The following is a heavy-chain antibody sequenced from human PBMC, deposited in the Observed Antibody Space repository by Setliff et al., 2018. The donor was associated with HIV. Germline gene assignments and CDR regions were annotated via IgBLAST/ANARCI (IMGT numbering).Heavy chain of an antibody. CDR3: ARGARLLAGYSDRWDYYYMAV. CDR2: INYRGNT. J-gene: IGHJ6*03. D-gene: IGHD6-13*01. V-gene: IGHV4-39*07. CDR1: GGSISTSRYY. Sequence: SETLSLTCTVSGGSISTSRYYWGWIRQPPGKGLEWIGSINYRGNTYYNPSLKSRVSISVDTSKNQFSLKLSSVTAADTAVYYCARGARLLAGYSDRWDYYYMAVWGKGTTVTVPS.